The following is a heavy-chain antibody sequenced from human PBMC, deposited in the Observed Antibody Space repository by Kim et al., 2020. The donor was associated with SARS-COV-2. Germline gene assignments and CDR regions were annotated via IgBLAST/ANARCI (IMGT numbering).Heavy chain of an antibody. Sequence: GTGTTTYYADSVTGRSTISRDDSMTTLYLQMNSLRAEDTAVYYCAKGYYGWSQGTLVTVSS. J-gene: IGHJ4*02. CDR2: GTGTTT. CDR3: AKGYYG. D-gene: IGHD2-21*01. V-gene: IGHV3-23*01.